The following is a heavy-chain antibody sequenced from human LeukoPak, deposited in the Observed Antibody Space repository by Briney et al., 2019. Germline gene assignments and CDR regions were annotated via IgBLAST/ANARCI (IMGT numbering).Heavy chain of an antibody. J-gene: IGHJ6*02. Sequence: PGGSLRLSRAASGFTFSSYEMNWVRQAPGKGLEWVSYISSSGSTIYYADSVKGRFTISRDNAKNSLYLQMNSLRAEDTAVYYCASESITMVRGVIHYYGMDVWGQGTTVTVSS. CDR1: GFTFSSYE. D-gene: IGHD3-10*01. CDR2: ISSSGSTI. V-gene: IGHV3-48*03. CDR3: ASESITMVRGVIHYYGMDV.